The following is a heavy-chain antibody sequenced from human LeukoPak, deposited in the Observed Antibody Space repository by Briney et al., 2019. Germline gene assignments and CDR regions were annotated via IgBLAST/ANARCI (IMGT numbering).Heavy chain of an antibody. J-gene: IGHJ4*02. CDR3: ARRGNAASGYFDY. Sequence: GESLKISCKGSGYSFTSYWIGRVRQMPGKGLEWMGNIYPGDSDTRYSPSFQGQVTISADKSISTAYLQWSSLKASDTAMYYCARRGNAASGYFDYWGQGTLVTVSS. V-gene: IGHV5-51*01. D-gene: IGHD3-10*01. CDR2: IYPGDSDT. CDR1: GYSFTSYW.